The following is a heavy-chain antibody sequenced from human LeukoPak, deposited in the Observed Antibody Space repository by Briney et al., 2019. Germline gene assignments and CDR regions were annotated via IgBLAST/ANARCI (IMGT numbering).Heavy chain of an antibody. V-gene: IGHV3-21*01. J-gene: IGHJ6*04. CDR2: ITSSSTYM. D-gene: IGHD3-10*02. CDR3: AELGITMIGGV. CDR1: GFTFSTYN. Sequence: GGSLRLSCAASGFTFSTYNMNWVRRTPGKGLEWVSSITSSSTYMFYADSVRGRFTISRDNAKNSLYLQMNSLRAEDTAVYYCAELGITMIGGVWGKGTTVTISS.